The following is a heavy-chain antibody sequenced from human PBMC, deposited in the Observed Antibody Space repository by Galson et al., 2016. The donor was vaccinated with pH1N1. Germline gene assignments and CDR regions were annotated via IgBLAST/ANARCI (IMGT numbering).Heavy chain of an antibody. CDR2: INPKSGGT. Sequence: SVKVSCKASGYTFTDYYIHWVRQAPGQGLEWMGWINPKSGGTKYAEKFQGRVAMTSDTSTSTAYMELRSLTSDDTAVYFCARAPGSGWYLGEYFQHWGRAPYSPSPQ. CDR1: GYTFTDYY. D-gene: IGHD6-19*01. CDR3: ARAPGSGWYLGEYFQH. J-gene: IGHJ1*01. V-gene: IGHV1-2*02.